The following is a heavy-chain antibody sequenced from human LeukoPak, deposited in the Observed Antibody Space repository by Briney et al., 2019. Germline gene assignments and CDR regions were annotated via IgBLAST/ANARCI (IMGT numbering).Heavy chain of an antibody. J-gene: IGHJ4*02. Sequence: GGSLSLSCGGFGFTLEDYAVHWVRQAPGKGLEWVTGISRNGAALGYAASVRGRFTIYRDHGENSLYLHMDSLRAEDTAFYFRAISGSLWLASFDYWGQGSLGTASS. D-gene: IGHD6-19*01. CDR2: ISRNGAAL. CDR1: GFTLEDYA. V-gene: IGHV3-9*01. CDR3: AISGSLWLASFDY.